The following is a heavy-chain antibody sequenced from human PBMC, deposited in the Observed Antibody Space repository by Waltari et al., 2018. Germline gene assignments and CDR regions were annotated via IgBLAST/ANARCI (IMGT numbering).Heavy chain of an antibody. J-gene: IGHJ4*02. CDR3: ARGSPGYVRVWDS. D-gene: IGHD2-2*01. V-gene: IGHV3-7*03. CDR1: GFSFSAYW. Sequence: EVQLTESGGGLVQPGGSLRLSCAASGFSFSAYWMTWVRQAPGKGLEWVANIKYDGSATYHADSVNGRFSISRDNAKNSLYLQMNSVSAEDTASYYCARGSPGYVRVWDSWGQGTMVTVSS. CDR2: IKYDGSAT.